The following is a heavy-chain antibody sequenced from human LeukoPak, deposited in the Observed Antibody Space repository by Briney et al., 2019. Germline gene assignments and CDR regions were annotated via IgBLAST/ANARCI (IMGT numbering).Heavy chain of an antibody. Sequence: GGSLRLSCGVSGLDFSDYYMNWIRQAPGKGLEWISQISSSGLNTKYADSVKGRFTISRDNAKNSLYLQMNSLRAEDTAVYYCARDRFLSSYYDSSGYSDWGQGTLVTVSS. J-gene: IGHJ4*02. V-gene: IGHV3-11*04. CDR2: ISSSGLNT. CDR1: GLDFSDYY. D-gene: IGHD3-22*01. CDR3: ARDRFLSSYYDSSGYSD.